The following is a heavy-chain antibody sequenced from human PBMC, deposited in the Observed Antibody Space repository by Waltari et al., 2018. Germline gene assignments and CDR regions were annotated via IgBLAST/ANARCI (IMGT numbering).Heavy chain of an antibody. D-gene: IGHD1-26*01. Sequence: QVQLQESGPGLVTPSETLSLTCTVSGGSISSHYWSWIRQPPGKGLEWIGYIYYSGSTNYNPSLKSRVTISVDTSKNQFSLKLSSVTAADTAVYYCASAVGATLFAYWGQGTLVTVSS. J-gene: IGHJ4*02. V-gene: IGHV4-59*11. CDR1: GGSISSHY. CDR3: ASAVGATLFAY. CDR2: IYYSGST.